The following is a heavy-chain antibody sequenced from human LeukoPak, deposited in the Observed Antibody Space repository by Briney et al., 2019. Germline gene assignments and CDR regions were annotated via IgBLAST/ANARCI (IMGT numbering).Heavy chain of an antibody. V-gene: IGHV3-30*02. CDR1: GFTFSNYG. D-gene: IGHD3-10*01. CDR2: IRYDGSNK. CDR3: AKDGEDYYGSGSYVDY. J-gene: IGHJ4*02. Sequence: GGSLRLSCAASGFTFSNYGMHWVRQAPAKGLEWVTFIRYDGSNKYYADSVKGRFTISRDNSKNTLYLQMNSLRAEDTAVYYCAKDGEDYYGSGSYVDYWGQGTLVTVSS.